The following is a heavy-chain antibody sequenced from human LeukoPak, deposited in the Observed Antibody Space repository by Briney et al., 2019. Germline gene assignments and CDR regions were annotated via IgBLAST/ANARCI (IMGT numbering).Heavy chain of an antibody. CDR2: IKQAGSEK. Sequence: SGGSLRLSCAASGFTFSNYWMSWVRQAPGKGLEWVANIKQAGSEKYYADSVKGRFTISRDNAKNSLYLQMDSLRAEDTAVYYCARESNGWYTHFDYWGQGTLVTVSS. CDR1: GFTFSNYW. D-gene: IGHD6-19*01. J-gene: IGHJ4*02. CDR3: ARESNGWYTHFDY. V-gene: IGHV3-7*05.